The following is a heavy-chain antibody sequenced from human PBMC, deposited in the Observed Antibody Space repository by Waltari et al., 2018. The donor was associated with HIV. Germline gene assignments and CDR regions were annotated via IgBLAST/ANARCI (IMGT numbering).Heavy chain of an antibody. J-gene: IGHJ3*02. D-gene: IGHD2-21*02. Sequence: QVQLQESGPGLVKPSETLSLTCTVPGGSISSYYWSWIRQPAGKVLEWVGRIHTSGSTNYNPALKSRVTMSVDTSKNQFSLKLSSVTAADTAVYYCARGCGGDCYSLENAFDIWGQGTMVTVSS. CDR3: ARGCGGDCYSLENAFDI. CDR2: IHTSGST. V-gene: IGHV4-4*07. CDR1: GGSISSYY.